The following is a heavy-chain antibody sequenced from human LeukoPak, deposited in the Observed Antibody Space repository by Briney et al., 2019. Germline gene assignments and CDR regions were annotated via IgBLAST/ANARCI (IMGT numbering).Heavy chain of an antibody. CDR3: ASERPPHGDSAFFDY. J-gene: IGHJ4*02. D-gene: IGHD2-21*01. CDR2: IYTSGST. V-gene: IGHV4-4*07. CDR1: GGSISSYD. Sequence: SETLSLTCTVSGGSISSYDWSWIRQPAGKGLEWIGRIYTSGSTNYNPSLKSRVTKSVDTSKNQFSLKLSSVTAADTAVYYCASERPPHGDSAFFDYWGQGSLVTVSA.